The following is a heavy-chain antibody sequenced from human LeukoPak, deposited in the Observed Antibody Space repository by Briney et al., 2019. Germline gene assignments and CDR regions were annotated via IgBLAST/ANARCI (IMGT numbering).Heavy chain of an antibody. CDR2: INHSGSI. CDR1: GGSFSGYF. J-gene: IGHJ4*02. V-gene: IGHV4-34*01. Sequence: SETLSLTCAVYGGSFSGYFWSWIRQPPGKGLEWIGKINHSGSINYNPSLKSRVTISVDTSKNQFSLKLSSVTAADTAVYYCARGTSNITSAGTLFDYWGQGTVVTVSS. D-gene: IGHD6-13*01. CDR3: ARGTSNITSAGTLFDY.